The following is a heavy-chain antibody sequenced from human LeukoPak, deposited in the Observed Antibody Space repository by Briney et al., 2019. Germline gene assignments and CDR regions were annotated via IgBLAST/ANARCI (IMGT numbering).Heavy chain of an antibody. Sequence: SVKVSCKASERTFSSYAISWVRQAPGQGLEWMGRIIPILVIANYAQKFKGRVTINANKSPSTAYMELSSLRSEDTAVYYDASAYCSGASCYVTWFDAWGQGTLVTVSS. D-gene: IGHD2-15*01. V-gene: IGHV1-69*04. CDR3: ASAYCSGASCYVTWFDA. CDR1: ERTFSSYA. J-gene: IGHJ5*02. CDR2: IIPILVIA.